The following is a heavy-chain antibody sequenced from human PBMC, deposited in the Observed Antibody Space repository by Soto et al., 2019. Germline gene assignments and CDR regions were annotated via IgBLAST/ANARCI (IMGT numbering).Heavy chain of an antibody. CDR2: ISYDGSNK. J-gene: IGHJ4*02. CDR3: AKGGKWELWYLDY. Sequence: QVQLVESGGGVVQPGRSLRLSCAASGFTFSSYGMHWVRQAPGKGLEWVAVISYDGSNKYYADSVKGRFTISRDNSKNTLYLQMNTLRAEDTAVYYCAKGGKWELWYLDYWGQGTLVTVSS. CDR1: GFTFSSYG. D-gene: IGHD1-26*01. V-gene: IGHV3-30*18.